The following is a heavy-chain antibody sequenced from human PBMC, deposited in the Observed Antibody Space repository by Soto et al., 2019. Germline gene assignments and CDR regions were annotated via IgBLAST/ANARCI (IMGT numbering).Heavy chain of an antibody. Sequence: GESLKISCKGSGYSFTSYWIGWVRQMPGKGLEWMGVIYPYDSDTRYSPSFQGQVTMSADKSSNTAYLQWSSLQASDTAMYYCARNQRVMGYYYFYMDIWGKRTTVTGSS. V-gene: IGHV5-51*01. CDR2: IYPYDSDT. CDR1: GYSFTSYW. CDR3: ARNQRVMGYYYFYMDI. J-gene: IGHJ6*03. D-gene: IGHD2-21*01.